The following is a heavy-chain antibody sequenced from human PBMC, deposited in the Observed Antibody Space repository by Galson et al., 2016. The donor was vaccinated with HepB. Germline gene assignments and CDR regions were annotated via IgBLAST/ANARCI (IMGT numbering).Heavy chain of an antibody. CDR3: AKDDSNYFWYFDF. CDR2: ISGSGGST. CDR1: GFTFSSYV. D-gene: IGHD4-11*01. Sequence: SLRLSCAASGFTFSSYVMSWVRQAPGKGLEWVSVISGSGGSTYYADSVKGRFTISRDNSKNTMYLQMNSLRAEDTAVYYCAKDDSNYFWYFDFWGRGTLVTVSS. V-gene: IGHV3-23*01. J-gene: IGHJ2*01.